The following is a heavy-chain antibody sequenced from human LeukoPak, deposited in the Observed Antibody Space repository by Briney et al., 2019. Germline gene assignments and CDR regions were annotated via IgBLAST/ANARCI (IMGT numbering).Heavy chain of an antibody. J-gene: IGHJ5*02. CDR2: TNPSGGRT. D-gene: IGHD3-10*01. Sequence: ASVKVSCKASGGTFSSYAISWVRQAPGQGLEWMGITNPSGGRTSYAQKFQGRVTITRDTSTSTVYMELSSLRSEDTAVYYCARDFLAVGPVGTMVRGLSGWFDPWGQGTLVTVSS. CDR1: GGTFSSYA. CDR3: ARDFLAVGPVGTMVRGLSGWFDP. V-gene: IGHV1-46*01.